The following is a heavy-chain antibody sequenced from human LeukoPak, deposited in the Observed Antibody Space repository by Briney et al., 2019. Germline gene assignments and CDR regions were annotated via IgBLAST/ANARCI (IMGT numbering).Heavy chain of an antibody. CDR1: GGSFSGYY. J-gene: IGHJ6*03. V-gene: IGHV4-34*01. CDR3: ARGQSDVTAPYYMDV. Sequence: SETLSLTCAVYGGSFSGYYWTWIRQPPGKGLEWIGEINHSGSTNYNPSLKSRVTISVDTSKNQFSLKLSSVTAADTAVFYCARGQSDVTAPYYMDVWGKGTTVTVSS. CDR2: INHSGST. D-gene: IGHD2-21*02.